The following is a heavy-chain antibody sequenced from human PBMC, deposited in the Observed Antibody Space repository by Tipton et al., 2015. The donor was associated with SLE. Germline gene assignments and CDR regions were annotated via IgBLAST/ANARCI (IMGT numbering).Heavy chain of an antibody. V-gene: IGHV3-7*01. Sequence: SLRLSCAASGFTFSSYWMSWVRQAPGKGLEWVANIKQDGSEKYYVDSVKGRFTISRDNAKNSLYLQMNSLRAEDTAVYYCAKDHLIVVAPDYWGQGTLVTVSS. CDR2: IKQDGSEK. D-gene: IGHD3-22*01. J-gene: IGHJ4*02. CDR1: GFTFSSYW. CDR3: AKDHLIVVAPDY.